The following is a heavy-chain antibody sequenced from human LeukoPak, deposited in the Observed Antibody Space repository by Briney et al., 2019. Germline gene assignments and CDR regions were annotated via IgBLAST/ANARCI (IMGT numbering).Heavy chain of an antibody. D-gene: IGHD3-10*01. CDR1: GFTFSNYG. V-gene: IGHV3-33*01. J-gene: IGHJ4*02. CDR3: ARDPMYGSGSYYFFDY. Sequence: PGGSLRLSCAASGFTFSNYGMHWVRQAPGKGLEWVAVIWYDGSNKYYGDSVKGRFTISGDNSKNTLYLQMNSLRAEDTAVYYCARDPMYGSGSYYFFDYWGQGTLVTVSS. CDR2: IWYDGSNK.